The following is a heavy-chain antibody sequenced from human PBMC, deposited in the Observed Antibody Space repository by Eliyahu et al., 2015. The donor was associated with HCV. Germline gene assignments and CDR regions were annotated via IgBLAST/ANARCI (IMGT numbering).Heavy chain of an antibody. CDR1: GYSFTGYW. J-gene: IGHJ4*02. V-gene: IGHV5-51*01. CDR2: IYPGDSDT. D-gene: IGHD3-10*01. CDR3: GRTYGSGSYLIDY. Sequence: EVQLVQSGAEVKKPGESLKISCKGSGYSFTGYWIGWVRQMPGKGLEWVGVIYPGDSDTRYSPSFQGQVTMSADKSISTAYLQWSSLKASDTAMYYCGRTYGSGSYLIDYWGQGTLVTVSS.